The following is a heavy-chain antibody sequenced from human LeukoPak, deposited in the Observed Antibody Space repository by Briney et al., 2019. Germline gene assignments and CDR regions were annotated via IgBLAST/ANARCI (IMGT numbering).Heavy chain of an antibody. D-gene: IGHD3-22*01. CDR2: ISSSSSYI. CDR3: ARGSAYYYDSSGYSDY. J-gene: IGHJ4*02. CDR1: GFTFSSYS. Sequence: GGSLRLSCAASGFTFSSYSMNWVRQAPGNGLEWVSSISSSSSYIYYADSVKGRFTISRDNAKNSLYLQVNSLRAEDTAVYYCARGSAYYYDSSGYSDYWGQGTLVTVAS. V-gene: IGHV3-21*01.